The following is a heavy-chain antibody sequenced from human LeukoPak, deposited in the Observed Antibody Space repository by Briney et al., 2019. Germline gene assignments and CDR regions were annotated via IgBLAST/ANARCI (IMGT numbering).Heavy chain of an antibody. V-gene: IGHV1-46*01. D-gene: IGHD1-26*01. J-gene: IGHJ4*02. Sequence: ASVKVSCKVSGYTLTELSMHWVRQAPGQGLEWMGIINPSGGSTSYAQKFQGRVTMTRDTSTSTVYMELSSLRSEDTAVYYCARDRLLYSGSFPGGYWGQGTLVTVSS. CDR3: ARDRLLYSGSFPGGY. CDR2: INPSGGST. CDR1: GYTLTELS.